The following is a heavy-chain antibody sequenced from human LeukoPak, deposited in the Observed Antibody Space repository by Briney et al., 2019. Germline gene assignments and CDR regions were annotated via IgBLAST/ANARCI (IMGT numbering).Heavy chain of an antibody. Sequence: GGSLRLSCAGSGDGFTRHTMNWVRRAPGKGLEWISYIWSTGEYIYYADSVKGCFTISRDNARTSVYLQMNSLRVEDTAIYYCAREYDSRARFDSWGQGTLVTVSS. CDR3: AREYDSRARFDS. V-gene: IGHV3-21*05. D-gene: IGHD6-13*01. CDR1: GDGFTRHT. J-gene: IGHJ4*02. CDR2: IWSTGEYI.